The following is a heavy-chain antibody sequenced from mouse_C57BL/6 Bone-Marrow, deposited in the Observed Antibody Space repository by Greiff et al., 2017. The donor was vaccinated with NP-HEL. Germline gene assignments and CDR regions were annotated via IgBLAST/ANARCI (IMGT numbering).Heavy chain of an antibody. D-gene: IGHD2-4*01. Sequence: VQLQQPGAELVKPGASVKMSCKASGYTFTSYWITWVKQRPGQGLEWIGDIYPGSGSTNYIEKFKSKATLTVDTSSSTAYMQLSSLTSEDSAVYYCARKRIYYDYDSIAYWGQGTLVTVSA. CDR3: ARKRIYYDYDSIAY. V-gene: IGHV1-55*01. J-gene: IGHJ3*01. CDR2: IYPGSGST. CDR1: GYTFTSYW.